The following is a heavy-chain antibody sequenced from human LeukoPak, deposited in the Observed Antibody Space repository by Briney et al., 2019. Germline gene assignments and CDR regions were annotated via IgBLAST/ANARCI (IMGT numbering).Heavy chain of an antibody. J-gene: IGHJ5*02. Sequence: SETLSLTCTVSGGSISSYYWSWIRQPPGKGLEWIGYIYYSGSTNYNPSLKSRVTISVDTSKNQFSLKLSSVTAADTAVYYLAGHVLSYSDYGGNSRGSFDPWGQGTLVNVSS. CDR1: GGSISSYY. CDR3: AGHVLSYSDYGGNSRGSFDP. D-gene: IGHD4-23*01. V-gene: IGHV4-59*08. CDR2: IYYSGST.